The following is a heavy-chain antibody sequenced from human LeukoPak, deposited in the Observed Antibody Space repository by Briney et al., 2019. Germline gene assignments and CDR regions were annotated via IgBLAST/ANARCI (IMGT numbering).Heavy chain of an antibody. Sequence: PSETLSHTCTSSGGSISGYYWSWIRQPPGKGLEWIGYIYSSGSTNYNPSLKSRVTIAVDTSKNQFSLKLSSVTAADTAVYYCARGTVTINYFDYWGQGTLVTVSS. D-gene: IGHD4-11*01. J-gene: IGHJ4*02. V-gene: IGHV4-59*01. CDR1: GGSISGYY. CDR2: IYSSGST. CDR3: ARGTVTINYFDY.